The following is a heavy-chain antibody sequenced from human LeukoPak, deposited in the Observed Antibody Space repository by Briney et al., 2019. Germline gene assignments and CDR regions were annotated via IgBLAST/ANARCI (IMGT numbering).Heavy chain of an antibody. Sequence: GGSLRLSCAASGFTVSSNYMSWVRQAPGKGLEWVSAIYSGGSTYFADSVKGRFTISRDTSKNTLYLQMKSLRAEDTAVYFCARDTGYSSGYFGDWGQGTLVTVSS. J-gene: IGHJ4*02. CDR2: IYSGGST. CDR1: GFTVSSNY. V-gene: IGHV3-53*01. D-gene: IGHD6-19*01. CDR3: ARDTGYSSGYFGD.